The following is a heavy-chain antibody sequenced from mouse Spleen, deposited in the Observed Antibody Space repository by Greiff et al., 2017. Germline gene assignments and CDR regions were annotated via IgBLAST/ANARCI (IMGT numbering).Heavy chain of an antibody. D-gene: IGHD2-14*01. Sequence: EVQGVESGPELVKPGASVKISCKASGYSFTGYYMHWVKQSHGNILDWIGYIYPYNGVSSYNQKFKGKATLTVDKSSSTAYMELRSLTSEDSAVYYCARSRYEEFYAMDYWGQGTSVTVSS. CDR2: IYPYNGVS. CDR3: ARSRYEEFYAMDY. CDR1: GYSFTGYY. J-gene: IGHJ4*01. V-gene: IGHV1-31*01.